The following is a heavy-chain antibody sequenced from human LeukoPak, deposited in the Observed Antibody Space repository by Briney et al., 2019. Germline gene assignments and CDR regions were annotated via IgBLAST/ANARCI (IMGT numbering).Heavy chain of an antibody. Sequence: SETLSLTCTVSGGSISSSYWSWIRQPAGKGLEWIGRFYTSESTNYNPSLKSRVSMSLDTSKNQFSLKLSSVTAADTAVYYCAKTGAYCGSDCYSPALSVWGKGTTVTVSS. J-gene: IGHJ6*04. CDR2: FYTSEST. V-gene: IGHV4-4*07. D-gene: IGHD2-21*02. CDR1: GGSISSSY. CDR3: AKTGAYCGSDCYSPALSV.